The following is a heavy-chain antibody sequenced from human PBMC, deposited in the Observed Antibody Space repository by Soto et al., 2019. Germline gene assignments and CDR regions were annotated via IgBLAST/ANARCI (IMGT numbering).Heavy chain of an antibody. J-gene: IGHJ5*02. D-gene: IGHD3-22*01. CDR2: IYYSGST. V-gene: IGHV4-31*03. CDR3: ARADYDSSGYGLAWFDP. Sequence: SETLSLTCTVSGGSISSGGYYWSWIRQHPGKGLEWIGYIYYSGSTYYNPSLKSRVTISVDTSKNQFSLKLSSVTAADTAVYYCARADYDSSGYGLAWFDPWGQGTLVTVSS. CDR1: GGSISSGGYY.